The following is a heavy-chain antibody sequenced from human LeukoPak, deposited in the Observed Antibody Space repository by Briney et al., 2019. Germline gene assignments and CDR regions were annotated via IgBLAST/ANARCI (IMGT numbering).Heavy chain of an antibody. CDR3: AKASCSSTSCYVGY. D-gene: IGHD2-2*01. J-gene: IGHJ4*02. CDR2: LTTGGDST. V-gene: IGHV3-23*01. CDR1: GFTFSSYA. Sequence: RGSLRLSCAASGFTFSSYAMSWVRQAPGKGLEWVSALTTGGDSTYYADSVKGRFTISRDNSKNTLYLKMNNLSAEDTAVYYCAKASCSSTSCYVGYWGQGTLVTGSS.